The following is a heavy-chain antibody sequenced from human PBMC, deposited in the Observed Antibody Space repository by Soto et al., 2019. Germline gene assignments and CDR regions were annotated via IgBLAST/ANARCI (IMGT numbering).Heavy chain of an antibody. Sequence: QVQLQESGPGLVKPSETLSLSCSVSGDSITSSEYYWTWIRQSPGKGLEWMGYISYSGGTYYNPSLGGRISMSVEASRNQFFLILSSVTAADTAVYYWAGGGGLLWLPAFDPWGQGTPVTVSS. V-gene: IGHV4-30-4*01. J-gene: IGHJ5*02. CDR3: AGGGGLLWLPAFDP. D-gene: IGHD3-16*01. CDR1: GDSITSSEYY. CDR2: ISYSGGT.